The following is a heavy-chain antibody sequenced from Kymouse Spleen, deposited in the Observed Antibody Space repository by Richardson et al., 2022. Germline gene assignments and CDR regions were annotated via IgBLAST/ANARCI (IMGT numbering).Heavy chain of an antibody. V-gene: IGHV3-33*01. J-gene: IGHJ6*02. D-gene: IGHD6-6*01. Sequence: QVQLVESGGGVVQPGRSLRLSCAASGFTFSSYGMHWVRQAPGKGLEWVAVIWYDGSNKYYADSVKGRFTISRDNSKNTLYLQMNSLRAEDTAVYYCARSYSSSPYYYYYGMDVWGQGTTVTVSS. CDR3: ARSYSSSPYYYYYGMDV. CDR1: GFTFSSYG. CDR2: IWYDGSNK.